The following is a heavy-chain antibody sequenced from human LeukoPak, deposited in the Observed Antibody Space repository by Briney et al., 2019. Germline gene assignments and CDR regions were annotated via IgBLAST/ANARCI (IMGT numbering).Heavy chain of an antibody. J-gene: IGHJ6*02. CDR2: IKQDGIEK. CDR1: GFTFSSYG. V-gene: IGHV3-7*01. CDR3: ARGTPLRARSRKTFDVLTAYKGAMDV. Sequence: PGGSLRLSCAASGFTFSSYGMHWVRQAPGKGLEWVANIKQDGIEKHYVDTVKGRFTISRDNARNSLYLQMNSLRADDTAVYYCARGTPLRARSRKTFDVLTAYKGAMDVWGQGTTVTVSS. D-gene: IGHD3-9*01.